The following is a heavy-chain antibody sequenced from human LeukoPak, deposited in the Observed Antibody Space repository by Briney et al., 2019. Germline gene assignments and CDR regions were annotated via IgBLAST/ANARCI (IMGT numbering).Heavy chain of an antibody. D-gene: IGHD5-18*01. CDR2: INPNSGGT. V-gene: IGHV1-2*06. CDR1: GYTFTGYY. Sequence: WASVKVSCKASGYTFTGYYMHWVRQAPGQGLEWMGRINPNSGGTNYAQKYQGRVTMTRDTSISTAYMELSRLRSDDTAVYYCARESYGLSLNYWGQGTLVTVSS. CDR3: ARESYGLSLNY. J-gene: IGHJ4*02.